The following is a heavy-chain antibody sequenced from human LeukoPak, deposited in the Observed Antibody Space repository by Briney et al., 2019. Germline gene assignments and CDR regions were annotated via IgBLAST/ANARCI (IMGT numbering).Heavy chain of an antibody. J-gene: IGHJ4*02. CDR3: AKGDTMIVVVTPFDY. CDR2: ISGSGGST. D-gene: IGHD3-22*01. CDR1: GFTFSSYA. Sequence: AGGSLRLSCAASGFTFSSYAMSWVRQAPGKGLEWVSAISGSGGSTYYADSVKGRFTISRDNSKNTLYLQMNSLRAEDTAVYYCAKGDTMIVVVTPFDYWGQGTLVTVSS. V-gene: IGHV3-23*01.